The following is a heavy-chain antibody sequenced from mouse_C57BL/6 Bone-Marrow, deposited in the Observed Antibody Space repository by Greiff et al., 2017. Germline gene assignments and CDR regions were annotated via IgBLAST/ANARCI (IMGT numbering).Heavy chain of an antibody. J-gene: IGHJ1*03. V-gene: IGHV1-81*01. CDR2: IYPRSGNT. D-gene: IGHD1-1*01. CDR1: GYTFTSYG. Sequence: VQLQQSGAELARPGASVKLSCKASGYTFTSYGISWVKQRTGQGLEWIGEIYPRSGNTYYNEKFKGKDKLTADKSSSTAYMELRSLTSEDSAVYFCAREIYYYGLWYFDVWGTGTTVTVSS. CDR3: AREIYYYGLWYFDV.